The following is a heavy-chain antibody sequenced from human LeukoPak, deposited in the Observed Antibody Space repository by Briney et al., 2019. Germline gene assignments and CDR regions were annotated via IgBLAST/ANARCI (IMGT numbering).Heavy chain of an antibody. J-gene: IGHJ6*02. CDR2: FDPEDGET. V-gene: IGHV1-24*01. CDR3: ATDQAGLQIYGMDV. Sequence: ASVKVSCKVSGYTLTELSMHWVRQAPGKGLEWTGGFDPEDGETIYAQKFQGRVTMTEDTSTDTAYMELSSLRSEDTAVYYCATDQAGLQIYGMDVWGQGTTVTVSS. CDR1: GYTLTELS.